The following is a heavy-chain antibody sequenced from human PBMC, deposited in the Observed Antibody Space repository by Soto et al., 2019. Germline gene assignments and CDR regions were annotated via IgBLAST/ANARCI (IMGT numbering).Heavy chain of an antibody. J-gene: IGHJ4*02. V-gene: IGHV3-23*01. CDR2: ISGSGGRT. Sequence: GGSLRLSCAASGFTFSSYAMSWVRQAPGKGLEWVYAISGSGGRTYDADSVKSRFTISRDNSKNTLYLQMNSLRAEDTAVYYCAKDLGSYYDSSGYPFDYWGQGTLVTVSS. CDR1: GFTFSSYA. CDR3: AKDLGSYYDSSGYPFDY. D-gene: IGHD3-22*01.